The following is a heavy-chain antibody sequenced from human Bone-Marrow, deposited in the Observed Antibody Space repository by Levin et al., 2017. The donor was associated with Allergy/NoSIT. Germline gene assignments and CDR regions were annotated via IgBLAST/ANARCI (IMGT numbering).Heavy chain of an antibody. CDR2: ISSSSSYI. V-gene: IGHV3-21*01. CDR1: GFTFSSYS. Sequence: GGSLRLSCAASGFTFSSYSMNWVRQAPGKGLEWVSSISSSSSYIYYAASVKGRFTISSDNAKNSLYLQMNSLKAEDTAVYYCAGEGKAYYYDSSGYYNAPFDYWGQGTLVTVSS. J-gene: IGHJ4*02. D-gene: IGHD3-22*01. CDR3: AGEGKAYYYDSSGYYNAPFDY.